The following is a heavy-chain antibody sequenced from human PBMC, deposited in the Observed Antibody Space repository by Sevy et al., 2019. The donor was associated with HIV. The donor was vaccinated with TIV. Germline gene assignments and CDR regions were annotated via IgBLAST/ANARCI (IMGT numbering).Heavy chain of an antibody. CDR1: GFTFSGSA. CDR2: IKNKGNNYAT. D-gene: IGHD2-15*01. CDR3: ARHYIDCSGGSCSSDHFDY. J-gene: IGHJ4*02. V-gene: IGHV3-73*01. Sequence: GGSLRLSCAASGFTFSGSAMHWVRQASGKGLEWIGRIKNKGNNYATAYGASVKGRFTISRDDSKNTAYLQMNSLKTEDTAMYYCARHYIDCSGGSCSSDHFDYWGQGTLVTVSS.